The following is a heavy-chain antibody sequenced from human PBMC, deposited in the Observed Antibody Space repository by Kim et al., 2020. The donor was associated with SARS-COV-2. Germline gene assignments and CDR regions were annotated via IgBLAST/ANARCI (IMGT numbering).Heavy chain of an antibody. D-gene: IGHD2-2*01. CDR2: INHSGST. Sequence: SETLSLTCAVYGGSFSGYYWSWIRQPPGNGLEWIGEINHSGSTNYNPPLKRRVTISVDKSKNQFSLKLSSVTAADAAVYYCAGLRRGCSSTSCYEGIYFDYRGRGSLVAVSS. CDR3: AGLRRGCSSTSCYEGIYFDY. V-gene: IGHV4-34*01. CDR1: GGSFSGYY. J-gene: IGHJ4*02.